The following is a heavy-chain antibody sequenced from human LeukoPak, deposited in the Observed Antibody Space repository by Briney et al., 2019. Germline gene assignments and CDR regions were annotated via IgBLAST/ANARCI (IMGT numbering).Heavy chain of an antibody. J-gene: IGHJ5*02. D-gene: IGHD2-2*01. CDR2: IYSGGST. V-gene: IGHV3-53*04. CDR3: ARRGIPAAMPGVNWFDP. Sequence: GGSLRLSCAASGFTVSSNYMSWVRQAPGKGLEWVSVIYSGGSTYYADPVKGRFTISRHNSKNTLYLQMNSLRAEDTAVYYCARRGIPAAMPGVNWFDPWGQGTLVTVSS. CDR1: GFTVSSNY.